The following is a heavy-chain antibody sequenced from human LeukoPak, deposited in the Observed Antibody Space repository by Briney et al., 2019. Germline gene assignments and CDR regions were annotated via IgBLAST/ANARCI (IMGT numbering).Heavy chain of an antibody. CDR3: ARHTIFGPSSWFDP. J-gene: IGHJ5*02. D-gene: IGHD3-3*01. Sequence: GESLKISCKASGYRFTGYWIGWVRQMPGKGLEWMGIIYPGDSDTRVSPSFQGQVTISADKSISTAYLRWSSLKASDTAMYYCARHTIFGPSSWFDPWGQGTLVTVSS. CDR2: IYPGDSDT. V-gene: IGHV5-51*01. CDR1: GYRFTGYW.